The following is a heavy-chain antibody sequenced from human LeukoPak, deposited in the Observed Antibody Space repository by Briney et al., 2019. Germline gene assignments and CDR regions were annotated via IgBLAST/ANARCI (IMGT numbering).Heavy chain of an antibody. CDR2: ISASGST. V-gene: IGHV4-4*07. CDR3: ARAVGFHDSGNFYNPNWFDP. D-gene: IGHD3-10*01. Sequence: SETLSLTCIVSGGSISSSYWSWIRQPAGQRLEWIGRISASGSTMYNPSLASRVTMSLDASNNHFSLKLISVTAADTAVYYCARAVGFHDSGNFYNPNWFDPWGQGTLVTVSS. CDR1: GGSISSSY. J-gene: IGHJ5*02.